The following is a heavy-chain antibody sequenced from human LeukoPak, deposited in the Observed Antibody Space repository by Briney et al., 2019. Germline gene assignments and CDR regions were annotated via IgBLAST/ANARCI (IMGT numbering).Heavy chain of an antibody. CDR2: ISNGGDYT. D-gene: IGHD2-21*02. J-gene: IGHJ4*02. CDR3: AKEKKSGDWPIDY. V-gene: IGHV3-23*01. CDR1: GFTFSTYA. Sequence: GGSLRLSCAASGFTFSTYAMTWVRQAPGKGLEWVSGISNGGDYTYYADSVKGRFIISRDNSKNTLYLQMNSLRADDTAVYHCAKEKKSGDWPIDYWGQGALVTVSS.